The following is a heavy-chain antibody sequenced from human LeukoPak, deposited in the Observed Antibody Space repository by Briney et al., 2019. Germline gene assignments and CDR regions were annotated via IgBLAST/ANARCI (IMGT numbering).Heavy chain of an antibody. J-gene: IGHJ4*02. CDR3: AKDFGRSAYDRPFDY. Sequence: PGGSLRLSCAASGFTFSSYAMSWVRHAPGKGLEWVSGISWNSGSIAYADSVKGRFTISRDNAKNSLYLQMNSLRAEDTALYYCAKDFGRSAYDRPFDYWGQGTLVTVSS. CDR2: ISWNSGSI. CDR1: GFTFSSYA. V-gene: IGHV3-9*01. D-gene: IGHD5-12*01.